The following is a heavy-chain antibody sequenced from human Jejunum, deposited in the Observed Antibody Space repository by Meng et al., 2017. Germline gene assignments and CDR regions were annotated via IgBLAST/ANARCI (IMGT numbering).Heavy chain of an antibody. CDR3: ARVRGSSLLEGSFDL. D-gene: IGHD6-13*01. Sequence: GASLKISCAASGFNFDDSGISWVRQVPGKGLEWVSGINWNGERGGNIGYADSVKGRFTISRDKAKNYLYLQMNSLRAEDTALYHCARVRGSSLLEGSFDLWVQGTMVTVSS. J-gene: IGHJ3*01. V-gene: IGHV3-20*01. CDR1: GFNFDDSG. CDR2: INWNGERGGNI.